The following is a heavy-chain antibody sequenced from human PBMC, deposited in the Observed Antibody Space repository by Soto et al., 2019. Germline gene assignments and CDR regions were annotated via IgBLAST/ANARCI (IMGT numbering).Heavy chain of an antibody. CDR3: ARLLTRFGELFVRAP. Sequence: SETLSLTCTVSGGSISSYYWSWIRQPPGKGLEWIGYIYYSGSTNYNPSLKSRVTISVDTSKNQFSLKLSSVTAADTAVYYCARLLTRFGELFVRAPWGQGTLVTVS. D-gene: IGHD3-10*01. CDR2: IYYSGST. V-gene: IGHV4-59*08. CDR1: GGSISSYY. J-gene: IGHJ5*02.